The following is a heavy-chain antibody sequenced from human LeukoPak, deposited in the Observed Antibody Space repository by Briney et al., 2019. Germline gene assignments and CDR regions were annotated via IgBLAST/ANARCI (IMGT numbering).Heavy chain of an antibody. CDR2: IRSKAYGGTT. CDR3: SRGPIQLWLYHGMDV. Sequence: GRSLRLSCTASGFTFGDHAMSWVRQAPGKGLEWVGFIRSKAYGGTTEYAASVKGRFIIARDDSKSIAYLQMSSLKTEDTAVYYCSRGPIQLWLYHGMDVWGQGTTVIVSS. V-gene: IGHV3-49*04. J-gene: IGHJ6*02. CDR1: GFTFGDHA. D-gene: IGHD5-18*01.